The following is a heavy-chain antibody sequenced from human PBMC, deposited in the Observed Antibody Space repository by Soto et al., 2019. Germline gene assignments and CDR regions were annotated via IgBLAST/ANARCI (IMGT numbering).Heavy chain of an antibody. CDR1: GYTFTSYG. J-gene: IGHJ4*02. CDR2: SSAYKGNT. D-gene: IGHD6-13*01. V-gene: IGHV1-18*01. Sequence: ASVKVSCKASGYTFTSYGISWVRQAPGQGLEWMGWSSAYKGNTNYAQKLQGRITMTTDTSTMTAFMELRSLRSYDTGVYCCARVSDPDSSSWYCFDYWGQGTPVTVSS. CDR3: ARVSDPDSSSWYCFDY.